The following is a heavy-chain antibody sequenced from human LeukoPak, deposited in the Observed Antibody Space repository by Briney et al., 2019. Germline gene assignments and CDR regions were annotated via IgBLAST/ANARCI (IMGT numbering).Heavy chain of an antibody. J-gene: IGHJ4*02. CDR2: ISSSSGYI. V-gene: IGHV3-21*01. CDR3: ARENGSGKDY. D-gene: IGHD3-10*01. CDR1: GFTFSSYS. Sequence: GGSLRLSCAASGFTFSSYSMNWVRQAPGKGLEWVSSISSSSGYIYYADSVKGRFTISRDNAKNSLYLQMNSLRAEDTAVYYCARENGSGKDYWGQGTLVTVSS.